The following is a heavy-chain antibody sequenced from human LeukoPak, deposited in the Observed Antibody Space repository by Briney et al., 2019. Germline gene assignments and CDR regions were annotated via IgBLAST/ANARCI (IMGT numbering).Heavy chain of an antibody. Sequence: ASVRVSCKASGYTFTNYHMHWVRQAPGQGLEWLGLVKPKSGDSDFVQKFRGRVTVTTDVSTTTIHMELSNLRSDDTAVYYCARDRGVPGPGNALDIWGQGTMVTVSS. V-gene: IGHV1-2*06. D-gene: IGHD2-8*01. J-gene: IGHJ3*02. CDR3: ARDRGVPGPGNALDI. CDR2: VKPKSGDS. CDR1: GYTFTNYH.